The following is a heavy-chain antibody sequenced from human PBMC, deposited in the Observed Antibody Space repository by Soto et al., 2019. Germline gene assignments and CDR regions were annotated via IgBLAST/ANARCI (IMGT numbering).Heavy chain of an antibody. V-gene: IGHV4-34*01. J-gene: IGHJ4*02. CDR1: GGSFSGYY. Sequence: QVQLQQWGAGLLKPSETLSLTCAVYGGSFSGYYWSWIRQPPGKGLEWIGEINHSGSTNYNPSLKSRVTIXXDXSXXQFSLKLSSVTAADTAVYYCARGRSRLVPHHRFDYWGQGTLVTVSS. CDR3: ARGRSRLVPHHRFDY. D-gene: IGHD3-9*01. CDR2: INHSGST.